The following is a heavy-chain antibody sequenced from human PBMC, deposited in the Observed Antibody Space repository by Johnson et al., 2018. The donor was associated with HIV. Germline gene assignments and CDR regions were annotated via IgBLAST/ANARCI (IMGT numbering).Heavy chain of an antibody. Sequence: QVQLVESGGGVVQPGGSLRLSCAASGFTFSSYGMHWVRQAPGKGLEWVAFISYDGSDKYYADSVKGRFTISRDNSKNTLYLQMGSLRAEDMAVYYCAREESSPGGVAFDIWGKGTMVTVSS. J-gene: IGHJ3*02. CDR3: AREESSPGGVAFDI. CDR2: ISYDGSDK. V-gene: IGHV3-30*03. D-gene: IGHD3-16*01. CDR1: GFTFSSYG.